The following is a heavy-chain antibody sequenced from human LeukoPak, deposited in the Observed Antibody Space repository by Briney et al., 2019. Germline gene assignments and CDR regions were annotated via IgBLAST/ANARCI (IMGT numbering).Heavy chain of an antibody. D-gene: IGHD3-22*01. CDR2: IPYDGSDK. CDR1: GFTFSAFG. Sequence: GGSLRLSCAASGFTFSAFGMHWVRQAPGKGLEWVTFIPYDGSDKYYADSVKGRFTISRDNSKNTLYLQMNSLRAEDTAVYYCAKVLDYDSSGYYSIPIDYWGQGTLVTVSS. CDR3: AKVLDYDSSGYYSIPIDY. V-gene: IGHV3-30*02. J-gene: IGHJ4*02.